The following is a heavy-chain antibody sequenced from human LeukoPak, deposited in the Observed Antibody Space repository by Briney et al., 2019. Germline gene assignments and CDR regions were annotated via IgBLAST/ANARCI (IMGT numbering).Heavy chain of an antibody. J-gene: IGHJ5*02. V-gene: IGHV1-18*01. CDR1: GYTFTSYG. CDR2: ISAYNGNT. D-gene: IGHD3-22*01. Sequence: ASVKVSCKASGYTFTSYGISWVRQAPGQGLEWMGWISAYNGNTNYAQKLQGRVTMTTDTSTSTAYMGLRSLRSDDTAVYYCARVAPRITMIVVVTPNWFDPWGQGTLVTVSS. CDR3: ARVAPRITMIVVVTPNWFDP.